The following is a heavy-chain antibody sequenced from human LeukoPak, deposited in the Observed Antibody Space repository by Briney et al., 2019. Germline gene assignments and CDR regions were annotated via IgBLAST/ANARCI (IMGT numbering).Heavy chain of an antibody. V-gene: IGHV4-39*07. CDR2: IYYSGST. CDR3: TTIKRGDIFGYFDL. D-gene: IGHD5-18*01. J-gene: IGHJ4*02. Sequence: SETLSLTCTVSGDSISSSSYYWGWIRQPPGKELEWIGSIYYSGSTYYNPSLNSRVTISVDTSKNQFSLKLSSVTAADTAVYYCTTIKRGDIFGYFDLWGQGILVTVSS. CDR1: GDSISSSSYY.